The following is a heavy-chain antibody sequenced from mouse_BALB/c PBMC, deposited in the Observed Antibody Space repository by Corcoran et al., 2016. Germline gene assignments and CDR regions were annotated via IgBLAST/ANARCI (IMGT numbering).Heavy chain of an antibody. V-gene: IGHV1-9*01. CDR1: GYTFSSYW. Sequence: QVQLQQSGAELMKPGASVKISCKATGYTFSSYWIEWVKQRPGHGLEWIGEILPGSGSTNYNEKFKGKATFTADTSSNTAYMQRSSLTSEDSAVYYCARKGSSFYFDYWGQGTTLTVSS. CDR2: ILPGSGST. D-gene: IGHD1-1*01. CDR3: ARKGSSFYFDY. J-gene: IGHJ2*01.